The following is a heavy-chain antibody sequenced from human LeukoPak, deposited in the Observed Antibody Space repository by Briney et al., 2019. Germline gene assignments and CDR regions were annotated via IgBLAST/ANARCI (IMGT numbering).Heavy chain of an antibody. Sequence: PGGSLRLSCAASGFTFSNYWMHWVRQAPGKGLVWVSRIQSDGSTTSYADSVEGRFTISRDNAKSTLYLQMSSLRAEDTAVYYCARGYYHDSSGYGPFGANWGQGTLVTVSS. CDR1: GFTFSNYW. J-gene: IGHJ4*02. CDR2: IQSDGSTT. V-gene: IGHV3-74*01. CDR3: ARGYYHDSSGYGPFGAN. D-gene: IGHD3-22*01.